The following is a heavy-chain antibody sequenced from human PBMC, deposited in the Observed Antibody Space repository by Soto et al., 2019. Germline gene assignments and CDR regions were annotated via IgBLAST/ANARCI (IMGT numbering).Heavy chain of an antibody. CDR1: GFTFSSYG. D-gene: IGHD3-9*01. CDR2: IWYDGSNK. J-gene: IGHJ6*03. Sequence: PGGSLRLSCAASGFTFSSYGMHWVRQAPGKGLEWVAVIWYDGSNKYYADSVKGRFTISRGNSKNTLYLQMNSLRAEDTAVYYCARDGPKSSYDILTGYWTYYYMDVWGKGTTVTVSS. CDR3: ARDGPKSSYDILTGYWTYYYMDV. V-gene: IGHV3-33*01.